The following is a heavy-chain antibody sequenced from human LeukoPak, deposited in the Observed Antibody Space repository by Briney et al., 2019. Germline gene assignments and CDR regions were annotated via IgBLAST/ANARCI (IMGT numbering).Heavy chain of an antibody. Sequence: RPSETLSLTCTASGGSISSSSYYWGWIRQPPGKGLEWIGSIYYSGSTYYNPSLKSRVTISVDTSKNQFSLKLSSVTAADTAVYYCARDGRVAAAGIYWFDPWGQGTLVTVSS. D-gene: IGHD6-13*01. CDR1: GGSISSSSYY. V-gene: IGHV4-39*07. J-gene: IGHJ5*02. CDR2: IYYSGST. CDR3: ARDGRVAAAGIYWFDP.